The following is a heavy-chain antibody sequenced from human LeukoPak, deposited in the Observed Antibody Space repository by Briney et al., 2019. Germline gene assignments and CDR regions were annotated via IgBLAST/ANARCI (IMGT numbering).Heavy chain of an antibody. Sequence: ASVTVSCKTSGYIFTGYYVHWVRQAPGQGLEWMGWINPNTGGTNYAQDFQGRVTMTRDTYVSTAYMDLRSLKSDDTAVYFCARERESGRSDAFDFWGQGTMVTVSS. J-gene: IGHJ3*01. CDR3: ARERESGRSDAFDF. CDR2: INPNTGGT. V-gene: IGHV1-2*02. D-gene: IGHD3-10*01. CDR1: GYIFTGYY.